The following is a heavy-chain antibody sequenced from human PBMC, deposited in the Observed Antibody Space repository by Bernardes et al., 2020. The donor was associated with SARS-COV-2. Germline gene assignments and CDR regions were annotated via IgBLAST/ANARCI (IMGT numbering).Heavy chain of an antibody. CDR2: IYKNGKT. J-gene: IGHJ6*02. CDR1: EFTVSDND. Sequence: GGSLRLSCAVSEFTVSDNDLTWVRQAPGKGLEWLSVIYKNGKTYYADSVKGRFTISRHNSNNTVFLQMKSLRPEDTAIYYCARGWHYLDNSGQEGVSGMDVWGQGTPVTVSS. V-gene: IGHV3-53*04. D-gene: IGHD3-10*01. CDR3: ARGWHYLDNSGQEGVSGMDV.